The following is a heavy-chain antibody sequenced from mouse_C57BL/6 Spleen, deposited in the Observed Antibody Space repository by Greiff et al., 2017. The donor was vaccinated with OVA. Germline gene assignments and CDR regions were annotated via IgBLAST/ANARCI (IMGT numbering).Heavy chain of an antibody. Sequence: QVQLQQPGAELVKPGASVKLSCKASGYTFTSYWMQWVKQRPGQGLEWIGEIDPSDSYTNYNQKFKGKATLTVDTSSSTAYMQLSSLTSEDSAVYYYARGDPDYWGQGTTLTVSS. J-gene: IGHJ2*01. CDR1: GYTFTSYW. CDR3: ARGDPDY. D-gene: IGHD3-3*01. CDR2: IDPSDSYT. V-gene: IGHV1-50*01.